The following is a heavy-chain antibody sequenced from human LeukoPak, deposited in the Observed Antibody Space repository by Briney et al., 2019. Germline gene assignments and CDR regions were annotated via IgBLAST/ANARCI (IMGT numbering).Heavy chain of an antibody. V-gene: IGHV4-4*07. CDR1: GGSINSYY. CDR3: AKDLIPITYYYGSGSPWPFDY. Sequence: PSETLSLTCTVSGGSINSYYWSWIRQPAGKGLEWIGRIYTSGSTNYNPSLKSRVTMSVDTSKNQFSLKLSTVTAADTAVYYCAKDLIPITYYYGSGSPWPFDYWGQGTLVTVSS. CDR2: IYTSGST. J-gene: IGHJ4*02. D-gene: IGHD3-10*01.